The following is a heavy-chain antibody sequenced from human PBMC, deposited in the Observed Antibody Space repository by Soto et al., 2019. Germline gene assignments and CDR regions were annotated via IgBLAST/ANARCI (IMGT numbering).Heavy chain of an antibody. Sequence: SETLSLTCTVSGASVSSHYWTWVRQPPGKGLKWIGYVYYNGGTNYTPSLKSRVTISLDTSKNQFSMRLTSVTAADTAVYYWARWDGRDSFFDYWGEGALVTVSS. CDR1: GASVSSHY. V-gene: IGHV4-59*02. CDR3: ARWDGRDSFFDY. J-gene: IGHJ4*02. D-gene: IGHD1-26*01. CDR2: VYYNGGT.